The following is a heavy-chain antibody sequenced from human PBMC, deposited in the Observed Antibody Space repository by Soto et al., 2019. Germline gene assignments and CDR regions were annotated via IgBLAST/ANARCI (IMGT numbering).Heavy chain of an antibody. CDR3: ARVVVAKDIVVVPAAYDY. Sequence: GGSLRLSCAASGFTFSSYWMHWVRQAPGKGLVWVSRINSDGSSTSYADSVKGRFTISRDNAKNTLYLQMNSLRAEDTAVYYCARVVVAKDIVVVPAAYDYWGQGTLVTVSS. CDR1: GFTFSSYW. J-gene: IGHJ4*02. V-gene: IGHV3-74*01. D-gene: IGHD2-2*01. CDR2: INSDGSST.